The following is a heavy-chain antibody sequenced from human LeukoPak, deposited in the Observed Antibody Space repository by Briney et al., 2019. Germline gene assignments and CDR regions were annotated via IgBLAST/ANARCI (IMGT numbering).Heavy chain of an antibody. Sequence: SETLSLTCTVSGGSISSYYWSWIRQPAGKGLESIGRIYTSGSTNYNPSLKSRVTMSVDTSKNQFSLKLSSVTAADTAVYYCARDHQEKYYYDSSGSVFFDYWGQGTLVTVSS. CDR2: IYTSGST. CDR1: GGSISSYY. CDR3: ARDHQEKYYYDSSGSVFFDY. V-gene: IGHV4-4*07. J-gene: IGHJ4*02. D-gene: IGHD3-22*01.